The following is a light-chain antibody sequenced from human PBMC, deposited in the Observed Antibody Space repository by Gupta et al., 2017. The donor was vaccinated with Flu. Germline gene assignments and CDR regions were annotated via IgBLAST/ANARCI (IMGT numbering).Light chain of an antibody. CDR2: AAS. V-gene: IGKV1-39*01. CDR1: QSISSY. CDR3: QQRYSTPTT. J-gene: IGKJ5*01. Sequence: DIQMTQSPSSLSASVGDRVTITCRASQSISSYLNWYQQKPGKAPKLLIYAASSFQSGVPSRISGRGSATDFTLTISRLQPQDYATYYCQQRYSTPTTFGPGTPVEIK.